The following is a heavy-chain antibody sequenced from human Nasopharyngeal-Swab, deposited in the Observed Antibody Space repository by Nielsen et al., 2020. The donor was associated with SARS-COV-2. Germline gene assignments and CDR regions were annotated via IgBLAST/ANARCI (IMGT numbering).Heavy chain of an antibody. D-gene: IGHD3-10*01. V-gene: IGHV3-23*01. Sequence: GESLKISCAASGFTFSSYWMHWVRQAPGKGLEWVSAISGSGGSTYYADSVKGRFTISRDNSKNTLYLQMNSLRAEDTAVYYCATDYYGSGSYEYWGQGTLVTVSS. CDR3: ATDYYGSGSYEY. J-gene: IGHJ4*02. CDR2: ISGSGGST. CDR1: GFTFSSYW.